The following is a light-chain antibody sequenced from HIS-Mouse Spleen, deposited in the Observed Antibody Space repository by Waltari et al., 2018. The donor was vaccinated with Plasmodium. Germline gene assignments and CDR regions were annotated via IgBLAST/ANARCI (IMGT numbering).Light chain of an antibody. J-gene: IGLJ1*01. V-gene: IGLV2-14*01. CDR3: SSYTSSSTLNYV. Sequence: QSALTQPASVSGSPGQSITIPCTGTSSDVGGSNYVSWYQQHPGKAPKLMIYEVSNRPSGVSKRFAGAKSGNTAYLTISGLQAEDEADYYCSSYTSSSTLNYVFGTGTKVTVL. CDR2: EVS. CDR1: SSDVGGSNY.